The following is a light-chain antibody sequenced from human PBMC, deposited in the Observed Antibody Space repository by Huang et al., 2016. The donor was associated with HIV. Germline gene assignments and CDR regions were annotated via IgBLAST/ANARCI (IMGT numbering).Light chain of an antibody. CDR2: GAS. V-gene: IGKV3-15*01. Sequence: EIVMTQSPATLSVSPGERVTLSCRASQSVSSYLSWYQQKPGQAPRLLSYGASTRATGTPARFSGSGSGTQFTLTISSLQSEDFALYFCQQYNNKWYTFGQGTKLEMK. CDR3: QQYNNKWYT. CDR1: QSVSSY. J-gene: IGKJ2*01.